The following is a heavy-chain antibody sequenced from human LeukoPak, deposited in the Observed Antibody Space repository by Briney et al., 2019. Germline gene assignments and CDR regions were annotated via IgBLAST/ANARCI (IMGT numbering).Heavy chain of an antibody. D-gene: IGHD3-22*01. CDR3: AKDGEIVVGCIWDY. CDR1: GFTFSNYG. V-gene: IGHV3-23*01. CDR2: ISGRGDKT. Sequence: QTGGSLRLSCGASGFTFSNYGMNWVRQAPGKGLEWVSGISGRGDKTYYADSVKGRFTISRDNSKNTLYLQMNSLRAEDTAVYYCAKDGEIVVGCIWDYWGQGTLVTVSS. J-gene: IGHJ4*02.